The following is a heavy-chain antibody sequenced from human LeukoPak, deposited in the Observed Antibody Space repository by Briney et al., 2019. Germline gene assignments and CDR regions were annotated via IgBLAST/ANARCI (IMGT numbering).Heavy chain of an antibody. CDR2: ITTSSSQI. V-gene: IGHV3-48*03. CDR3: ARERVTTTAFDI. D-gene: IGHD5-12*01. CDR1: GFTFSSYE. J-gene: IGHJ3*02. Sequence: GGSLRLSCAASGFTFSSYEMNWVRQAPGKGLEWVSYITTSSSQIYYGDSVKGRFTISRDNAKNSLYLQMNSLRAEDTAVYYCARERVTTTAFDIWGQGTMVTVSS.